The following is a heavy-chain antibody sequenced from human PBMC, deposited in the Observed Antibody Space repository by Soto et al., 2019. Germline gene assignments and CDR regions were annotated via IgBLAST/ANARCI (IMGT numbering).Heavy chain of an antibody. D-gene: IGHD3-22*01. J-gene: IGHJ6*02. CDR1: GYTFTSYG. CDR2: ISAYNGNT. Sequence: ASVKVSCKASGYTFTSYGISWVRRAPGQGLEWMGWISAYNGNTNYAQKLQGRVTMTTDTSTSTAYMELRSLRSDDTAVYYCARGGYYDSSGYYPLGYYYYYGMDVWGQGTTVTVSS. CDR3: ARGGYYDSSGYYPLGYYYYYGMDV. V-gene: IGHV1-18*01.